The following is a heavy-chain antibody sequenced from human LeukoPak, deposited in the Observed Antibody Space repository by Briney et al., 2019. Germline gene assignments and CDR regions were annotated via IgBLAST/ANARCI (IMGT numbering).Heavy chain of an antibody. CDR1: RFSFSAYS. Sequence: GGSLRLSCAASRFSFSAYSMSWVRQAPGKGLEWVSSISADSSYIYYADSVKGRFTISRDNAKNSLYLRMNSLRVEDTAVYYCARVFTALDYWGQGTLVTVSS. CDR3: ARVFTALDY. V-gene: IGHV3-21*01. J-gene: IGHJ4*02. D-gene: IGHD5-18*01. CDR2: ISADSSYI.